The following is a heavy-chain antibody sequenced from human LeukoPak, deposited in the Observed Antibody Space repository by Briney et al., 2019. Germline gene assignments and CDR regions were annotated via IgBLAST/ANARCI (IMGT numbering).Heavy chain of an antibody. CDR2: IYYSGST. J-gene: IGHJ5*02. V-gene: IGHV4-59*01. D-gene: IGHD3-10*01. CDR3: ARGPLWFGNDP. CDR1: GGSISSYY. Sequence: KPSETLSLTCTVSGGSISSYYWSWIRQPPGKGLEWIGYIYYSGSTNYNPSLESRVTISVDTSKNQFSLKLSSVTAADTAVYYCARGPLWFGNDPWGQGTLVTVSS.